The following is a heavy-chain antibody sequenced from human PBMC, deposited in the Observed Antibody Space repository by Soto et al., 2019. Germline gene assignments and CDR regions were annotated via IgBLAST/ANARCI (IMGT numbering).Heavy chain of an antibody. Sequence: GGSLRLSCAASGFSFSSYAMSWVRQAPGKGLEWVSAISGSGGSTYYADSGEGRLTISRDNSKNTLYLQMNSLRAEDTAVYYCEKKRGDSSGYYPAGVDYWGQGTLVTVSS. V-gene: IGHV3-23*01. CDR1: GFSFSSYA. D-gene: IGHD3-22*01. CDR3: EKKRGDSSGYYPAGVDY. J-gene: IGHJ4*02. CDR2: ISGSGGST.